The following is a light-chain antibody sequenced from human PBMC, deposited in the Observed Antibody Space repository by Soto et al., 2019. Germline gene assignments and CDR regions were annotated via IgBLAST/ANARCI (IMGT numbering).Light chain of an antibody. CDR3: QQYNTYWT. Sequence: DIQMTQSPSTLSASVGDRVTITCRASQSSYDWLAWYQQKPGKAPKLLIYKASNLESGVPSRFSGSASGREFTITISSLQPDDFATYYCQQYNTYWTFGQGTKVEIK. J-gene: IGKJ1*01. CDR2: KAS. V-gene: IGKV1-5*03. CDR1: QSSYDW.